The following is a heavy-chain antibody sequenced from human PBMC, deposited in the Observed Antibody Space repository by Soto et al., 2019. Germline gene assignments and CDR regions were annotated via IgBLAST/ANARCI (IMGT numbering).Heavy chain of an antibody. V-gene: IGHV3-30*18. CDR2: ISYDGSNK. J-gene: IGHJ4*02. CDR1: GFNFRSYG. D-gene: IGHD2-8*01. CDR3: AKEYGLK. Sequence: HPGGSLRLSCAASGFNFRSYGMHWIRQAPGKGLEWVAVISYDGSNKYYADSVKGRFTISRDNSKNTLYLQMNSLRAEDTAVYYCAKEYGLKWGQGT.